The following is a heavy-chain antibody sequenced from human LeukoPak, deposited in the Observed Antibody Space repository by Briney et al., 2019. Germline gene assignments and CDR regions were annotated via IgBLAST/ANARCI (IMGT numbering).Heavy chain of an antibody. Sequence: SETLSLTCTVPGGSISSYYWSWLRQPAARGLEWIGRIYTSGSTNYNPSLKSRVTMSVDTSKNQLSLKLSSVTAAATAVYYCARDDQSSGWYFGNHDAFDIWRQGTMVTVSS. CDR1: GGSISSYY. J-gene: IGHJ3*02. CDR3: ARDDQSSGWYFGNHDAFDI. CDR2: IYTSGST. D-gene: IGHD6-19*01. V-gene: IGHV4-4*07.